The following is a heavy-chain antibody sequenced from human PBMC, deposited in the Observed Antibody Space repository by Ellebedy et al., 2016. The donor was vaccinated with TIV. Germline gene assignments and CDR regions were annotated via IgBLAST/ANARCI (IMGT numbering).Heavy chain of an antibody. CDR2: IDTDGSST. J-gene: IGHJ4*02. V-gene: IGHV3-74*01. CDR3: ARGGGCGRGNCWAFDY. D-gene: IGHD4-23*01. Sequence: GESLKISCAASGFTFSNHWMHWVRHAPGKGLVWVSRIDTDGSSTTYADSVKGRFTISRDNAKNTLYLQMNSLRAEDTAVYSCARGGGCGRGNCWAFDYWGQGIMVTVSS. CDR1: GFTFSNHW.